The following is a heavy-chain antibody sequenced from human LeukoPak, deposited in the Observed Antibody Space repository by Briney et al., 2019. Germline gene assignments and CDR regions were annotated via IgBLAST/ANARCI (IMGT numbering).Heavy chain of an antibody. CDR3: ARGDYSNYVGY. J-gene: IGHJ4*02. CDR2: IYYSGST. CDR1: GGSISSGDYY. V-gene: IGHV4-30-4*01. D-gene: IGHD4-4*01. Sequence: SETLSLTCTVSGGSISSGDYYWSWIRQPPGKGLEWIGYIYYSGSTYYNPSLKSRVTISVDTSKNQFSLKLSSVTAADTAVYYCARGDYSNYVGYWGQGTLVAVSS.